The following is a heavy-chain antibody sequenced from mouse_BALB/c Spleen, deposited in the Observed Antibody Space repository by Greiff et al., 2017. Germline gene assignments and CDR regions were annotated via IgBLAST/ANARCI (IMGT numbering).Heavy chain of an antibody. J-gene: IGHJ4*01. CDR3: AMGGYYAMDY. CDR1: GYSITSDYA. Sequence: EVQWVESGPGLVKPSQSLSLTCTVTGYSITSDYAWNWIRQFPGNKLEWMGYISYSGSTSYNPSLKSRISITRDTSKNQFFLQLNSVTTEDTATYYCAMGGYYAMDYWGQGTSVTVSS. V-gene: IGHV3-2*02. CDR2: ISYSGST.